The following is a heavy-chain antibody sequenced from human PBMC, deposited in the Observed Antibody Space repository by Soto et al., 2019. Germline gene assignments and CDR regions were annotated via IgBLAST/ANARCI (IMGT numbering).Heavy chain of an antibody. V-gene: IGHV4-59*01. CDR1: GGSISPSY. J-gene: IGHJ4*02. D-gene: IGHD2-2*03. Sequence: QVRLQESGPGLVKPSETLSLTCTVSGGSISPSYWNWVRQPPGKRPEWMGCIYYTGNSHNNPSLKSRVTIARDTSKNQFSLDLTSVTAADTAIYCCAAGLDHNKVGYWGQGTLVTVSS. CDR3: AAGLDHNKVGY. CDR2: IYYTGNS.